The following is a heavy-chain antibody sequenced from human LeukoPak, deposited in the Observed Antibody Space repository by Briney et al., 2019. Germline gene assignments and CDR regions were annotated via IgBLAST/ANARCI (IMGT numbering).Heavy chain of an antibody. D-gene: IGHD1-26*01. J-gene: IGHJ4*02. CDR1: GFTFSDYY. CDR3: ATRDPVGATTSAARAWYLHDY. CDR2: ISSSGSTI. V-gene: IGHV3-11*01. Sequence: GGSLRLSCAASGFTFSDYYMSWIRQAPGKGLEWVSYISSSGSTIYYADSVKGRFTISRDNAKNSLYLQMNSLRAEDTAVYYCATRDPVGATTSAARAWYLHDYWGQGTLVTVSS.